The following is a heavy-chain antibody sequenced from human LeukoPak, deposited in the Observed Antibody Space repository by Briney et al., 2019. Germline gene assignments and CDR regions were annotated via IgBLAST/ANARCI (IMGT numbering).Heavy chain of an antibody. J-gene: IGHJ6*03. CDR2: ISYDGSNK. Sequence: GGSLRLSCAASGFTFSSYAMHWVRQAPGKGLGWVAVISYDGSNKYYADSVKGRFTISRDNSKNTLYLQMNSLRAEDTAVYYCAKSGGSSHYYYYMDVWGKGTTVTVSS. CDR3: AKSGGSSHYYYYMDV. V-gene: IGHV3-30*04. D-gene: IGHD2-15*01. CDR1: GFTFSSYA.